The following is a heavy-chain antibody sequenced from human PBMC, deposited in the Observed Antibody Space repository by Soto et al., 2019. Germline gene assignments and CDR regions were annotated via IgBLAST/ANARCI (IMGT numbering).Heavy chain of an antibody. Sequence: TGGSLRLSCAASGFTFSSYWMHWVRQAPGKGLVWVSRINSDGSSTSYADSVKGRFTISRDNAKNTLYLQMNSLRAEDTAVYYCARVVSLWFGELLGDYWGQGTLVTVSS. D-gene: IGHD3-10*01. CDR1: GFTFSSYW. J-gene: IGHJ4*02. V-gene: IGHV3-74*01. CDR3: ARVVSLWFGELLGDY. CDR2: INSDGSST.